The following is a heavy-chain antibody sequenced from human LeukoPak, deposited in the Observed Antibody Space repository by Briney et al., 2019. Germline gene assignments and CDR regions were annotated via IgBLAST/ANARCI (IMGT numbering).Heavy chain of an antibody. CDR3: AKGVDYYGSGSYRPLYNWFDP. V-gene: IGHV3-30*18. CDR2: ISYDGSNK. Sequence: GGSLRLSCAASGFTFSSYGMHWVRQAPGKGLEWVAVISYDGSNKYYADSVKVRFTISRDNSKNTLYLQMNSLRAEDTAVYYCAKGVDYYGSGSYRPLYNWFDPWGQGTLVTVSS. J-gene: IGHJ5*02. CDR1: GFTFSSYG. D-gene: IGHD3-10*01.